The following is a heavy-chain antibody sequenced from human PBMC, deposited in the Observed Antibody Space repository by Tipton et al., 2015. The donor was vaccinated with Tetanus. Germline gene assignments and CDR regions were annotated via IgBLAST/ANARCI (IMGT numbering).Heavy chain of an antibody. CDR3: ARTRIRRESMVWGVTDF. Sequence: GSLRLSCVASGFSFSSYAMIWVRQAPGKGLEWVSAISGSGGGTYHAASVKGRFTISRDNPKNTLFLQMNSLRAEDTARYYCARTRIRRESMVWGVTDFWGQGTLVTVSS. CDR2: ISGSGGGT. D-gene: IGHD3-10*01. V-gene: IGHV3-23*01. CDR1: GFSFSSYA. J-gene: IGHJ4*02.